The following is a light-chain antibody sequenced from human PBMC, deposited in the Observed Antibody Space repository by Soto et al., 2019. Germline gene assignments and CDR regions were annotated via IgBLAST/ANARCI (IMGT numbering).Light chain of an antibody. CDR3: QQYGSSHPYT. CDR1: QSVSSSY. Sequence: EIVLTQSPGTLSLSPGERATLSCRASQSVSSSYLAWYQQKPGQAPRLLIYGASSRATGIPDRFSGSGSGKDYTLTISRLEPEDFAVYYCQQYGSSHPYTVGQGTKLEIK. J-gene: IGKJ2*01. V-gene: IGKV3-20*01. CDR2: GAS.